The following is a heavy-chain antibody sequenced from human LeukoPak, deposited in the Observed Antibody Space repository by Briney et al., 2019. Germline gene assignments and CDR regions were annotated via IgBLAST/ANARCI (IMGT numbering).Heavy chain of an antibody. CDR3: ARDGGDYYDNSGYFDY. CDR1: GFTVSSNY. Sequence: PGGSLRLSCAASGFTVSSNYMSWVRQAPGKGLEWVSVIYSGGSTYYADSVKGRFTISRDNSKNTLYLQMNSLRAEDTAVYYCARDGGDYYDNSGYFDYWGQGTPVTVSS. J-gene: IGHJ4*02. V-gene: IGHV3-66*02. D-gene: IGHD3-22*01. CDR2: IYSGGST.